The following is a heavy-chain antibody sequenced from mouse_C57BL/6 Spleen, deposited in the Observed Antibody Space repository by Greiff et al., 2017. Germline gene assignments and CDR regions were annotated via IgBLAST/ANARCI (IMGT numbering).Heavy chain of an antibody. CDR3: ARNYGSSYYFDY. Sequence: QVQLQQSGPGLVQPSPCLSISCTASGFSFTSYGVHWVRQSPGQGLEWLGVIWSGGSTAYNAAFIYRLSISKDNSKSQVFLKMNSLQADDTAIYYCARNYGSSYYFDYWGQGTTLTVSS. D-gene: IGHD1-1*01. J-gene: IGHJ2*01. CDR2: IWSGGST. CDR1: GFSFTSYG. V-gene: IGHV2-2*01.